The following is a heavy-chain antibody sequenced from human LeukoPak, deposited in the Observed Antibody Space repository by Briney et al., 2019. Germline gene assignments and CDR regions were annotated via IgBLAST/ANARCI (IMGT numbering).Heavy chain of an antibody. J-gene: IGHJ4*02. V-gene: IGHV4-4*07. CDR3: ARDAKYGSRTFFYEH. Sequence: SETLSLTCTVSGGSFTTYYWSWIRQPAGRGLEWIGHIDSSGTTNYNPFLKSRVTMSTDPSKNQFSLKLSSVTAADTAIYYCARDAKYGSRTFFYEHWGQGTLLTVSS. D-gene: IGHD3-10*01. CDR1: GGSFTTYY. CDR2: IDSSGTT.